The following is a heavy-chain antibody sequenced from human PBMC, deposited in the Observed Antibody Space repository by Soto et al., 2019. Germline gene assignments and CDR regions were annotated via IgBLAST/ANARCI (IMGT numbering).Heavy chain of an antibody. CDR2: ISAFNGDT. Sequence: QVQLVQSGAEVKKPGASVKVSCKASGYTFTSYGISWVRQAPGQGLEWMGWISAFNGDTNYAQRLQDRVTMTPDTSTGTAYMELRSLSSDDTAVFYCAAGATGDYWGQGTLVTVS. J-gene: IGHJ4*02. V-gene: IGHV1-18*01. D-gene: IGHD1-26*01. CDR1: GYTFTSYG. CDR3: AAGATGDY.